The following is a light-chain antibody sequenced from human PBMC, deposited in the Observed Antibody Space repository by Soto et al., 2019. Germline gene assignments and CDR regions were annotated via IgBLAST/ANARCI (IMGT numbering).Light chain of an antibody. J-gene: IGKJ1*01. CDR3: QQYNSYSWT. Sequence: DIQMTQSPSSLSESVGERVTFSCRASQNISNWLAWYQQKPGKAPKLLMYDASTLESGVPSRFRGSGSGTEFTLTISSLQPNDFATYYCQQYNSYSWTFGQGTKVDIK. CDR1: QNISNW. CDR2: DAS. V-gene: IGKV1-5*01.